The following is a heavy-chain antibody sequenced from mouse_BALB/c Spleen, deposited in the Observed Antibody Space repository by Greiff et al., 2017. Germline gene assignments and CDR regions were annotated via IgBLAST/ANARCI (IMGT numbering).Heavy chain of an antibody. CDR3: ARHGLGRGGFAY. V-gene: IGHV5-12-2*01. Sequence: EVKLVESGGGLVQPGGSLKLSCAASGFTFSSYTMSWVRQTPEKRLEWVAYISNGGGSTYYPDTVKGRFTISRDNAKNTLYLQMSSLKSEDTAMYYCARHGLGRGGFAYWGQGTLVTVSA. J-gene: IGHJ3*01. D-gene: IGHD4-1*01. CDR1: GFTFSSYT. CDR2: ISNGGGST.